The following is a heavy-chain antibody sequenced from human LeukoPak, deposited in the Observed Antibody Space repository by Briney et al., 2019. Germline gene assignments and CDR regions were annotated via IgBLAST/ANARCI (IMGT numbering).Heavy chain of an antibody. D-gene: IGHD3-3*02. CDR2: IYYSGST. Sequence: LRLSCAASGFTFSSYAMSWVRQPPGKGLEWIGSIYYSGSTYYNPSLKSRVTISAATSKNQFSLNLSSVTAADTAVYFCARNMADSALEFDFWGQGTLLTVSS. V-gene: IGHV4-30-2*03. CDR1: GFTFSSYA. J-gene: IGHJ4*02. CDR3: ARNMADSALEFDF.